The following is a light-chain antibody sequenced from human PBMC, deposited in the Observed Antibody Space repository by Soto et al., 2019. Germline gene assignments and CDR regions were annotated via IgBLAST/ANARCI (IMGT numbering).Light chain of an antibody. CDR2: MGS. CDR1: QSLLHSNGYNY. J-gene: IGKJ4*01. CDR3: MQALQTPLT. V-gene: IGKV2-28*01. Sequence: DIVMTKSPLSLPVTPGEPASISCRSSQSLLHSNGYNYLDWFLQKPGQSPQLLIYMGSNRASGVPDRFSGSGSGTDFTLKISRVEAEDVGVYYCMQALQTPLTFGRGTKVEIK.